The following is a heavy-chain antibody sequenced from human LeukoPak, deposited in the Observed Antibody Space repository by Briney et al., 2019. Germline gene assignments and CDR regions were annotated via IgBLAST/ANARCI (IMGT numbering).Heavy chain of an antibody. J-gene: IGHJ6*02. CDR3: ARTIYYYGMDV. D-gene: IGHD3-10*01. CDR1: GGSISSYY. CDR2: IYYSGST. Sequence: SETLSLTCTVSGGSISSYYWSWILQPPGKGLEWIGYIYYSGSTNYNPSLKSRVTISVATSKNQFSLKLSSVTAADTAVYYCARTIYYYGMDVWGQGTTVTVYS. V-gene: IGHV4-59*01.